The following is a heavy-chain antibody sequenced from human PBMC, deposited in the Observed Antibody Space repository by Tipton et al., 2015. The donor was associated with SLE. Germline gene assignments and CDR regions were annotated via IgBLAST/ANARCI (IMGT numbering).Heavy chain of an antibody. V-gene: IGHV4-31*03. Sequence: TLSLTCTVSGGSISSGTYYWSWIRQHPGKGLEWIGNIYHTGITSYNPSLKSRVMISVDTSKKQFSLKLTSVTAADTAVYSCARGVALNDGSYTYYYYDMDVWGQGTTVTISS. CDR3: ARGVALNDGSYTYYYYDMDV. J-gene: IGHJ6*02. CDR1: GGSISSGTYY. CDR2: IYHTGIT. D-gene: IGHD1-26*01.